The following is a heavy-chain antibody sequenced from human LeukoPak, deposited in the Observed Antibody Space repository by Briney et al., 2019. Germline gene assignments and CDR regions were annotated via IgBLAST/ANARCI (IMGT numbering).Heavy chain of an antibody. D-gene: IGHD4-17*01. CDR2: IYHSGIT. CDR3: ARHVRRLRVDY. CDR1: DYSISSGYGYY. V-gene: IGHV4-38-2*02. J-gene: IGHJ4*02. Sequence: SETLSLTCTVSDYSISSGYGYYWGWIRQPPGKGLEWIGNIYHSGITYYNHFNSSLKSRVTISIDTSKNQFSLKLSSVTAADTAVYYCARHVRRLRVDYWGQGTLVTVSS.